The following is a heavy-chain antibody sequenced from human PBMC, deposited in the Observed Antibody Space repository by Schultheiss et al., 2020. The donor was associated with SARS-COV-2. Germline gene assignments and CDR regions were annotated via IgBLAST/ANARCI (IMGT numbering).Heavy chain of an antibody. CDR1: GFTFSSYG. J-gene: IGHJ6*02. V-gene: IGHV3-30*03. CDR2: ISYSGSNS. CDR3: ARDRSSTYYGMDV. D-gene: IGHD2-2*01. Sequence: GGSLRLSCAASGFTFSSYGMHWVRQAPGKGLEWVAVISYSGSNSYYRESVKGRVTISRDNAKNSLYLQMNSLRAEDTAVYYCARDRSSTYYGMDVWGQGTTVTVSS.